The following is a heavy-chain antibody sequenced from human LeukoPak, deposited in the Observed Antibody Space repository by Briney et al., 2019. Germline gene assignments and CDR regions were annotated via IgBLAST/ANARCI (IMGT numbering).Heavy chain of an antibody. D-gene: IGHD1-26*01. CDR1: GGSISSGSYY. CDR3: ASSGSYYSYFDY. CDR2: IYYSGST. V-gene: IGHV4-30-4*07. Sequence: SETLSLTCTVSGGSISSGSYYWSWIRQPPGKGLEWIGYIYYSGSTYYNPSLKSRVTISVDTSKNQFSLKLSSVTAADTAVYYCASSGSYYSYFDYWGQGTLVTVSS. J-gene: IGHJ4*02.